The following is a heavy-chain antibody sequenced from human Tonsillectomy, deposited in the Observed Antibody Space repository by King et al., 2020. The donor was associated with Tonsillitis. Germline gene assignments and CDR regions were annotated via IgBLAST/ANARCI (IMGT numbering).Heavy chain of an antibody. D-gene: IGHD1-20*01. J-gene: IGHJ4*02. CDR2: IYYSGST. CDR3: ASLGSITGTPAYFDY. V-gene: IGHV4-39*01. Sequence: LQESGPGLVKPSETLSLTCTVSGGSISSSSYYWGWIRQPPGKGLEWIGSIYYSGSTYYNPSLKRRVTISVDTSKNQFSLKLSSVTAADTAVYYCASLGSITGTPAYFDYWGQGPLVTVSS. CDR1: GGSISSSSYY.